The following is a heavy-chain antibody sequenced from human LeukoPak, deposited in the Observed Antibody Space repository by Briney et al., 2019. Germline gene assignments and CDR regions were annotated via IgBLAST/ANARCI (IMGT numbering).Heavy chain of an antibody. V-gene: IGHV3-48*03. CDR2: ISSSASTI. Sequence: GGSLRLSCAASGLTFSSFEMNWVRQAPGKGLEWVSYISSSASTIYYADSVKGRFTISRDNAKNSLYLQMDSLRVDDTAVYYCARDVEMFSTTWSDAFDIWGQGTMVTVSS. CDR1: GLTFSSFE. J-gene: IGHJ3*02. D-gene: IGHD6-13*01. CDR3: ARDVEMFSTTWSDAFDI.